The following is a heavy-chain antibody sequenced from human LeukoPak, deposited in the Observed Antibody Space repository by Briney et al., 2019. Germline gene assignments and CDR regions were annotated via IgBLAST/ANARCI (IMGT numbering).Heavy chain of an antibody. CDR3: ARQRGVGALDM. CDR1: GFTFSSAA. J-gene: IGHJ3*02. Sequence: GGSLRLSCAASGFTFSSAAMTWVRQAPGKGLEWVSLIGSSGGSTYYADSVKGRFTISRDNSKNTLSLQMNSLKASDTAMYYCARQRGVGALDMWGQGTLVTVSS. V-gene: IGHV3-23*01. CDR2: IGSSGGST.